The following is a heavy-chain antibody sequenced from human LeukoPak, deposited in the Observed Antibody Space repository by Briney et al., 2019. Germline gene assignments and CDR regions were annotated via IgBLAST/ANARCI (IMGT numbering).Heavy chain of an antibody. CDR1: GYTFTGYY. J-gene: IGHJ6*03. CDR2: INPNSGGT. V-gene: IGHV1-2*02. D-gene: IGHD3-3*01. CDR3: ARDSGTGGLKDDFWSGPYYYYYYMDV. Sequence: EASVKVSCKASGYTFTGYYMHWVRQAPGQGLEWMGWINPNSGGTNYAQKFQGRVTMTRDTSISTAYMELSRLRSDDTAVYYCARDSGTGGLKDDFWSGPYYYYYYMDVWGKGTTVTVSS.